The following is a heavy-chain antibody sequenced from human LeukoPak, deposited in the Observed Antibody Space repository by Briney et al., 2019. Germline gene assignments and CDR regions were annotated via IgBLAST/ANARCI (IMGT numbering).Heavy chain of an antibody. D-gene: IGHD2-21*02. CDR3: ARDFGWLGVTALTGHAFDI. CDR1: GGSISSSSYY. Sequence: SETLSLTCTVSGGSISSSSYYWGWIRQPPGKGLEWIGSIYYSGSTYYNPSLKSRVTISVDTSKNQFSLKLSSVTAADTAVYYCARDFGWLGVTALTGHAFDIWGQGTMVTVSS. V-gene: IGHV4-39*07. CDR2: IYYSGST. J-gene: IGHJ3*02.